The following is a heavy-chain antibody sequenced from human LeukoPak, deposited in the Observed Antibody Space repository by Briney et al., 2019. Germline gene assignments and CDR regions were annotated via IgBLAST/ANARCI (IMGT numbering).Heavy chain of an antibody. CDR2: FDPEDGES. J-gene: IGHJ4*02. CDR1: GDTLTELA. V-gene: IGHV1-24*01. CDR3: ATDQRYNNNRQNDY. Sequence: GASVKVSCKVSGDTLTELAMHWVRQAPGKGLEWMGGFDPEDGESIYAQKSQGRVTMTEDTSTDTAYMELSSLRSEDTAVYYCATDQRYNNNRQNDYWCQGTLVTVSS. D-gene: IGHD1-1*01.